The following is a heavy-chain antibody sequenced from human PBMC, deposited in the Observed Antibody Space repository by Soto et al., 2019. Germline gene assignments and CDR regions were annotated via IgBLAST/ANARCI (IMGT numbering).Heavy chain of an antibody. Sequence: GSLRLSCAASGFTFSSYAMSWVRQAPGKGLEWVSAISGSGGSTYYADSVKGRFTISRDNSKNTLYLQMNSLRAEDTAVYYCAKFDLYIAARHPGFDYWGQGTLVTVSS. CDR1: GFTFSSYA. D-gene: IGHD6-6*01. CDR2: ISGSGGST. CDR3: AKFDLYIAARHPGFDY. J-gene: IGHJ4*02. V-gene: IGHV3-23*01.